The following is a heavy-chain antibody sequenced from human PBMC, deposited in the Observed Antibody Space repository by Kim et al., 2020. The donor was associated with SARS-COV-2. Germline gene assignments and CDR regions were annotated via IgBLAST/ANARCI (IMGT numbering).Heavy chain of an antibody. J-gene: IGHJ6*02. D-gene: IGHD3-16*01. CDR1: GDSVSSNSAA. CDR2: TYYRSKWYN. Sequence: SQTLSLTCAISGDSVSSNSAAWNWIRQSPSRGLEWLGRTYYRSKWYNDYAVSVKSRITINPDTSKNQFSLQLNSVTPEDTAVYYCARGYYDYVWGSYADPIYYYYGMDVWGQGTTVTVSS. CDR3: ARGYYDYVWGSYADPIYYYYGMDV. V-gene: IGHV6-1*01.